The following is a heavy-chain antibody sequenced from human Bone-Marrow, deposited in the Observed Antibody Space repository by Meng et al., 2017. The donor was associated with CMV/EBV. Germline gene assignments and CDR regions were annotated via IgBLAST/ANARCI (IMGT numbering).Heavy chain of an antibody. V-gene: IGHV3-30*04. CDR2: IHYDGSSA. CDR1: GFTFTSSA. CDR3: ARDGSTSLFHYHGMDV. Sequence: SCKASGFTFTSSAVHWVRQAPGKGLECVAFIHYDGSSASYADFVKGRFTISRANSKKTLYLQMSSLRTEDTAVYYCARDGSTSLFHYHGMDVWGQGTMVTVSS. J-gene: IGHJ6*02. D-gene: IGHD6-13*01.